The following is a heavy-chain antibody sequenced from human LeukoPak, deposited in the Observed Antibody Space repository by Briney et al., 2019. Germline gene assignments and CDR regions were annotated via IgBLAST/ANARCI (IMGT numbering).Heavy chain of an antibody. D-gene: IGHD5-12*01. CDR1: GFTFSGSW. Sequence: QPGGSLRLSCAASGFTFSGSWMSWVRQAPGKGLEWVANIKQDASFKGYIDSVKGRFTISRDNAKNSLYLQMNSLRAEDTAVYYCARHASRSGLYWGQGTLVTVSS. V-gene: IGHV3-7*01. J-gene: IGHJ4*02. CDR3: ARHASRSGLY. CDR2: IKQDASFK.